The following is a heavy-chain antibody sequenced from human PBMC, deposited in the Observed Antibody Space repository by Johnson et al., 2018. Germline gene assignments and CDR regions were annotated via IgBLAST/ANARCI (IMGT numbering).Heavy chain of an antibody. CDR3: ARGRKTDLPAYYFYYMDV. D-gene: IGHD3/OR15-3a*01. Sequence: VQLVESGGGLVKPGGSLRLSCAASGFNFSSYAMTWVRQAPGKGLEWVSVIYTGGSTYYADSAQGRFSISRDNSKNTVYLQMNSLRAEDTAIYYCARGRKTDLPAYYFYYMDVWGKGTTVTVSS. J-gene: IGHJ6*03. CDR2: IYTGGST. CDR1: GFNFSSYA. V-gene: IGHV3-66*02.